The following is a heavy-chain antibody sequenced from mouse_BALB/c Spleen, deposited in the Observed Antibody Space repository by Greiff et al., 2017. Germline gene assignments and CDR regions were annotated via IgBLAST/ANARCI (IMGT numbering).Heavy chain of an antibody. Sequence: EVQLQQSGTVLARPGASVKMSCKASGYTFTSYWMHWVKQRPGQGLEWIGAIYPGNSDTSYNQKFKGKAKLTAVTSTSTAYMELSSLTNEDSAVYYCTRSNWEGAWFAYWGQGTLVTVSA. CDR2: IYPGNSDT. D-gene: IGHD4-1*01. CDR3: TRSNWEGAWFAY. CDR1: GYTFTSYW. J-gene: IGHJ3*01. V-gene: IGHV1-5*01.